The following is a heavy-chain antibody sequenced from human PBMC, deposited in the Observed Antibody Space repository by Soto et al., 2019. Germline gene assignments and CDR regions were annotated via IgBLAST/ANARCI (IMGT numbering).Heavy chain of an antibody. D-gene: IGHD5-12*01. V-gene: IGHV4-30-2*01. Sequence: TLSLTCAVSGGSISSGGYSLSWIRQPPGKGLKWIGYIYHSGSTYYNPSLKSRVTISVDRSKNQFSLKLSSVTAADTAVYYCAAGGGLPRYYWGQGTLVTVS. CDR1: GGSISSGGYS. CDR3: AAGGGLPRYY. CDR2: IYHSGST. J-gene: IGHJ4*02.